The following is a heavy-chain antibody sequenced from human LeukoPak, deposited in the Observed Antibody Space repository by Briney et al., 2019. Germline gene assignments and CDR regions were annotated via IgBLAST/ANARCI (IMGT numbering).Heavy chain of an antibody. Sequence: GGSLRLSCAASGFTFSSYDMSWVRQAPGKGLEWVSVIYSGGSTYYADCVKGRFTISRDNSKNTLYLEMNSLRAEDTAVYYCARDVTTYYYDSSGYYYHDYWGQGTLVTVSS. V-gene: IGHV3-66*02. D-gene: IGHD3-22*01. CDR3: ARDVTTYYYDSSGYYYHDY. CDR2: IYSGGST. CDR1: GFTFSSYD. J-gene: IGHJ4*02.